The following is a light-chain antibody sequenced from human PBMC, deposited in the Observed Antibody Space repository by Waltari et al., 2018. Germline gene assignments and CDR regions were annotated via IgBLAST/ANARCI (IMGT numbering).Light chain of an antibody. CDR2: WAS. CDR1: ESVLYSPNNKNH. V-gene: IGKV4-1*01. CDR3: QQYYNTPLT. Sequence: DIVMTQSPESLAVSLGERATLNCTSRESVLYSPNNKNHLAWYQQKPGQPPKLLIYWASTRKSGVPDRFSGSGSETDFTLTVSSLQAEDVALYYCQQYYNTPLTFGGGTKVEIK. J-gene: IGKJ4*01.